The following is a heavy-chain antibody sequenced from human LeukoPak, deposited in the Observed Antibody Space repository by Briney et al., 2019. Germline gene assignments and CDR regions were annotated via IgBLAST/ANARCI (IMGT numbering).Heavy chain of an antibody. D-gene: IGHD3-10*01. CDR3: AGTGITMVRGPALYYMDV. CDR1: RFTFSDFG. J-gene: IGHJ6*03. CDR2: IWHDGTKR. Sequence: PGGSLRLSCAGSRFTFSDFGMHWVCQAPGKGLEWVAVIWHDGTKRHYAESVKGRFAISRDDSRNTLYLQMNSLRADDTAVYYCAGTGITMVRGPALYYMDVWGKGTTVTVSS. V-gene: IGHV3-33*01.